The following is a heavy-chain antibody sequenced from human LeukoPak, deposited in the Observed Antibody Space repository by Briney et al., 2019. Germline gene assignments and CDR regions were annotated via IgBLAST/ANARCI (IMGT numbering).Heavy chain of an antibody. CDR1: GYSISSGYY. Sequence: SETLSLTCTVSGYSISSGYYWGWIRQPPGKGLEWIGYIYHSGSTYYNPSLKSRVTISVDRSKNQFSLKLSSVTAADTAVYYCARELVGAHNWFDPWGQGTLVTVSS. CDR2: IYHSGST. D-gene: IGHD6-6*01. CDR3: ARELVGAHNWFDP. J-gene: IGHJ5*02. V-gene: IGHV4-38-2*02.